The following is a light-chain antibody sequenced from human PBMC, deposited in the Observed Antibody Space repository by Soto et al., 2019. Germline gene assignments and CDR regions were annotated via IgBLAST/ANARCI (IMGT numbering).Light chain of an antibody. CDR1: QSVSGN. V-gene: IGKV3-15*01. CDR2: GAS. Sequence: EVVMTPSPGTLSVSPGERASLSCRASQSVSGNLAWYQQTPGQAPRLLIHGASTRATGIPARFSGSGSGTEFTLTISSLQSEDFAFYYCQQYNDWPRTFGQGTKVDIK. J-gene: IGKJ1*01. CDR3: QQYNDWPRT.